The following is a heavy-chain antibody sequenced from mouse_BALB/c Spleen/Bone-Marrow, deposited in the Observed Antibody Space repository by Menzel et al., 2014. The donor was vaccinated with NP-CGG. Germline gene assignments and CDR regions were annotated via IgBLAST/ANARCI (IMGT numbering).Heavy chain of an antibody. CDR2: INPSNGRP. Sequence: VQLQQSGAELVKPGASVKLSCKASGFTFTSYWMHWVKQRPGQGLEWIGEINPSNGRPNYNGKFKYKATLTVDKFSSTAYMHLSSLRSEDSAVYYCARTIATLYYGMDYWGQGTSVTVSS. CDR1: GFTFTSYW. V-gene: IGHV1S81*02. J-gene: IGHJ4*01. CDR3: ARTIATLYYGMDY.